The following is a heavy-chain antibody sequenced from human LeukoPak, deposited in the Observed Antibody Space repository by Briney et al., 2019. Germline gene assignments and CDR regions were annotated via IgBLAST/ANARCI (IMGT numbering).Heavy chain of an antibody. Sequence: GASVKVSCKASGYTVTSYGISWVRQAPGQGLEWMGWISAYNGNTNYAQKLQGRVTMTTDTSTSTAYMELRSLRSDDTAAYYCARDSYPSYYDSSGYYYWNDYWGQGTLVTVSS. CDR3: ARDSYPSYYDSSGYYYWNDY. D-gene: IGHD3-22*01. CDR1: GYTVTSYG. J-gene: IGHJ4*02. CDR2: ISAYNGNT. V-gene: IGHV1-18*01.